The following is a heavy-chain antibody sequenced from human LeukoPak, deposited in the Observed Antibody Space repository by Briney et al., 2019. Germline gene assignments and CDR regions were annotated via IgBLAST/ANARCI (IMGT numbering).Heavy chain of an antibody. CDR2: ISSSSTI. J-gene: IGHJ4*02. Sequence: GGSLRLSCAASGFTFSSYSVNWVRQAPGKGLEWVSYISSSSTIYYADSVKGRFTISRDNAKNSLYLQMNSLRAEDTAVYYCAKRHGDYVGYYFGYWGQGTLVTVSS. CDR3: AKRHGDYVGYYFGY. V-gene: IGHV3-48*04. CDR1: GFTFSSYS. D-gene: IGHD4-17*01.